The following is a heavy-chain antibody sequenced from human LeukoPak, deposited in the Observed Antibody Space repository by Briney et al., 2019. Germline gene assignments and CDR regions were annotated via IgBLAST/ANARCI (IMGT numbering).Heavy chain of an antibody. CDR1: GFTFSSYG. CDR2: ISYGGIYK. J-gene: IGHJ5*01. Sequence: PGRSLRLSCAASGFTFSSYGMHWVRQAPGKGLEWVAYISYGGIYKNYTDSVKGRFTIARDNSKTTLYLQMISLRPEDTAVYYCAKDRSTGWYAGFDFWGQGTLVTVSS. CDR3: AKDRSTGWYAGFDF. V-gene: IGHV3-30*18. D-gene: IGHD6-19*01.